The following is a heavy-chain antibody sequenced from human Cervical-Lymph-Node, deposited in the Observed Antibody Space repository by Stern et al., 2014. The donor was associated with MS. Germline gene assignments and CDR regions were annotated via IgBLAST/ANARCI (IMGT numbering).Heavy chain of an antibody. CDR2: ILTSGTP. D-gene: IGHD3-10*02. Sequence: QLQLQESGPGLVKPSQTLSLTCSVSGGSISSRDSYWTWIRQPAGKGLEWIGLILTSGTPEYNPSLQSGFSMSLDTPKNHFPLKLISGPAADTAVYYCARTMVGDFPPYNWFDPWGQGALVTVSS. CDR1: GGSISSRDSY. J-gene: IGHJ5*02. CDR3: ARTMVGDFPPYNWFDP. V-gene: IGHV4-61*02.